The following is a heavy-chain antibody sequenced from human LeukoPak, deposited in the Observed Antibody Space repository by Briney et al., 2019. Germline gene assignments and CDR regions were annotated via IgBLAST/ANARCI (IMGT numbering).Heavy chain of an antibody. Sequence: SETLSLTCAVYGGSFSGYYWSWIRQPPGKGLEWIGEINHSGSTNYNPSLKSRVTTSVDTSKNQFSLKLSSVTAADTAVYYCARVPNPYYYDSSGYLDYWGQGTPVTVSS. CDR3: ARVPNPYYYDSSGYLDY. V-gene: IGHV4-34*01. D-gene: IGHD3-22*01. CDR2: INHSGST. J-gene: IGHJ4*02. CDR1: GGSFSGYY.